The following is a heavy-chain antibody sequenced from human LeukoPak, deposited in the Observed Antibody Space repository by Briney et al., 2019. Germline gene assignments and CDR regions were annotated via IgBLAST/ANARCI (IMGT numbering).Heavy chain of an antibody. J-gene: IGHJ2*01. Sequence: SETLSLTCTVSGSSISSYYWSWIRQPPGKGLEWIGYIYYSGSTNYNPSLKSRVTISVDTSKNQFSLKLSSVTAADTAMYYCARLMATSYWYFDLWGRGTLVTVSS. CDR2: IYYSGST. V-gene: IGHV4-59*01. CDR3: ARLMATSYWYFDL. D-gene: IGHD5-24*01. CDR1: GSSISSYY.